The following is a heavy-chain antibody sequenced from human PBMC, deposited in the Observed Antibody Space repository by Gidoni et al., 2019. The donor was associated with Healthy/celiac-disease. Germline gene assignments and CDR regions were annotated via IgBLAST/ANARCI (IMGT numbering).Heavy chain of an antibody. V-gene: IGHV3-48*02. CDR2: ISSSSSTI. CDR1: GFTFSSYS. Sequence: EVQLVESGGGLVQPGVSLRLSCAASGFTFSSYSMNWVRQAPGKGLEWVSYISSSSSTIYYADSVKGRFTISRDNAKNSLYLQMNSLRDEDTAVYYCAREPADFWSGYLTHYGMDVWGQGTTVTVSS. D-gene: IGHD3-3*01. J-gene: IGHJ6*02. CDR3: AREPADFWSGYLTHYGMDV.